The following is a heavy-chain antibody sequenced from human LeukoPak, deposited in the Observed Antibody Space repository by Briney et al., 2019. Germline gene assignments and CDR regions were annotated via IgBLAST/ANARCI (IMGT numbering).Heavy chain of an antibody. V-gene: IGHV3-48*01. J-gene: IGHJ4*02. D-gene: IGHD3-10*01. CDR3: AKDRRYGSGSYWYFDY. CDR2: ISSSSRTI. CDR1: GFTFSSYS. Sequence: GGSLRLSCAASGFTFSSYSMNWVRQAPGKGLEWVSYISSSSRTIYYADSVKGRFTISRDNSKNTLYLQMNSLRAEDTAVYYCAKDRRYGSGSYWYFDYWGQGTLVTVSS.